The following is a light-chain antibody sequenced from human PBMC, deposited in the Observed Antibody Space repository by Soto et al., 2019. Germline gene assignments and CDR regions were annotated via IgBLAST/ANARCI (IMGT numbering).Light chain of an antibody. Sequence: EIVMTQSPATLSVSPGERATLSCRASQSIRSKLGWYQHRPGQAPRLLIYGASTRATDIPARFSGSGSGTEFTLTISSLQSEDSAVYYCQQYNSWTTITFGQGTRLEIK. V-gene: IGKV3-15*01. CDR3: QQYNSWTTIT. J-gene: IGKJ5*01. CDR2: GAS. CDR1: QSIRSK.